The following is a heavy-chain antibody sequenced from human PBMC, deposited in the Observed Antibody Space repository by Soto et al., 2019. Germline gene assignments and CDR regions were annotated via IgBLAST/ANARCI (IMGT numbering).Heavy chain of an antibody. J-gene: IGHJ4*02. D-gene: IGHD3-9*01. V-gene: IGHV3-11*01. Sequence: VQLMEAGGGLVRPGGSLRLSCAASGFSFGDFYMNWVRLAPGRGLEWVSFISSSSITTYYADSVRGRFTTSRDNAQKTLYLHMNNLRADDTAVYFCARETPYDIVPGYSKMYMDSWGPGAQCTV. CDR1: GFSFGDFY. CDR2: ISSSSITT. CDR3: ARETPYDIVPGYSKMYMDS.